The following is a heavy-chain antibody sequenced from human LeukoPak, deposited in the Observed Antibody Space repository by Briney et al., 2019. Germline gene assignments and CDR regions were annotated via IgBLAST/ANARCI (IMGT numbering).Heavy chain of an antibody. CDR3: AREGVAAAGTLNWFDP. CDR1: GFTFDDYG. J-gene: IGHJ5*02. CDR2: INWNGGST. D-gene: IGHD6-13*01. Sequence: GGSLRLSCAASGFTFDDYGMSWVRQAPGKGLEWVSGINWNGGSTGYADSVKGRFTISRDNAKNSLYLQMNSLRAEDTALYYCAREGVAAAGTLNWFDPWGQGTQVTVSS. V-gene: IGHV3-20*04.